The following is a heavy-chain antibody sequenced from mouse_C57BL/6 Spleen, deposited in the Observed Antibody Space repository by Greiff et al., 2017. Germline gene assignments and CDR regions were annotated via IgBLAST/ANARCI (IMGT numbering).Heavy chain of an antibody. CDR3: ARGDGSGYPAWFAY. CDR1: GYTFTSYG. J-gene: IGHJ3*01. V-gene: IGHV1-81*01. D-gene: IGHD3-2*02. CDR2: LYPRSGNT. Sequence: QVQLQQSGAELARPGASVKLSCKASGYTFTSYGICWVKQRTGQGLEWIGGLYPRSGNTYYNEKFKGKATLTADKSSSTAYMELRSMTTEDSAVYICARGDGSGYPAWFAYWGQGTLVTVSA.